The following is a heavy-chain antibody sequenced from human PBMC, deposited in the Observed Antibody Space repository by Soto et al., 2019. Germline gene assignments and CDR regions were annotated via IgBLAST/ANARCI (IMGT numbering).Heavy chain of an antibody. D-gene: IGHD5-18*01. CDR2: INSDGSST. CDR3: ARRRSGYSYGFYFYGMDV. CDR1: GFTFSSYW. V-gene: IGHV3-74*01. J-gene: IGHJ6*02. Sequence: GGSLRLSCAASGFTFSSYWMHWVRQAPGKGLVWVSRINSDGSSTTYADSVKGRFTISRDIAKNTLYLQMNSLRAEDTAVYYCARRRSGYSYGFYFYGMDVWGQGTTVTVPS.